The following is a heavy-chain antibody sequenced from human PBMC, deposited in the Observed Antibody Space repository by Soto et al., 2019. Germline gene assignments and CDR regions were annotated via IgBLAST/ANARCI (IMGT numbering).Heavy chain of an antibody. V-gene: IGHV4-61*01. Sequence: PSETLSLTCTVSGGSVSSGSYYWSWIRQPPGKGLEWIGYIYYSGSTNYNPSLKSRVTISVDTSKNQFSLKLSSVTAADTAVYYCARDLSYYGSGSYFFDARPNSYFDILFLGEATTVNV. J-gene: IGHJ6*02. CDR1: GGSVSSGSYY. CDR3: ARDLSYYGSGSYFFDARPNSYFDILF. D-gene: IGHD3-10*01. CDR2: IYYSGST.